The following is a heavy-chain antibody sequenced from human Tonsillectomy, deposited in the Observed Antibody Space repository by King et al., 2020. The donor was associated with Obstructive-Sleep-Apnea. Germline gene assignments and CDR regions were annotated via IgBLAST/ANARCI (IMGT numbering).Heavy chain of an antibody. CDR2: IYIGGDT. D-gene: IGHD3-16*01. Sequence: VQLVESGGGLVQPGGSLRLSCAASGFIVSSNYMSWVRQAPGKGLEWVSVIYIGGDTHYADSVKGRFTISRHNSKNTLYLQMNSLGAEDTAVYYCANLGEGIWGQGTMVTVSS. CDR1: GFIVSSNY. V-gene: IGHV3-53*04. CDR3: ANLGEGI. J-gene: IGHJ3*02.